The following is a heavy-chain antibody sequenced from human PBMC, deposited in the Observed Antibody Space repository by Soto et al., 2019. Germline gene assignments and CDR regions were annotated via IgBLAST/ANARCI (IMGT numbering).Heavy chain of an antibody. CDR3: AREGVSIFRGVIGAVDY. CDR2: ISYDGNNK. V-gene: IGHV3-30-3*01. J-gene: IGHJ4*02. CDR1: GFTFSSYT. D-gene: IGHD3-16*02. Sequence: LRLSCAASGFTFSSYTMHWVRQAPGKGLEWVTVISYDGNNKYYADSVKGRFTISRDNSKNTLYLQMNSLRAEDTAVYYCAREGVSIFRGVIGAVDYWGQGTLVTVSS.